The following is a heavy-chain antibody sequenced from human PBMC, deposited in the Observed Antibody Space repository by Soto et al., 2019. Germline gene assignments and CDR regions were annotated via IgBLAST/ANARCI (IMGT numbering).Heavy chain of an antibody. V-gene: IGHV1-69*06. Sequence: SVKVSCKASGGTFSSYAISWVRQAPGQGLEWMGGIIPIFGTANYAQKFQGRVTITADKSTSTAYMELSSLRSEDTAVYYCARTLYDSSGYYYDWFDPWGQGTLVTVSS. CDR2: IIPIFGTA. J-gene: IGHJ5*02. D-gene: IGHD3-22*01. CDR1: GGTFSSYA. CDR3: ARTLYDSSGYYYDWFDP.